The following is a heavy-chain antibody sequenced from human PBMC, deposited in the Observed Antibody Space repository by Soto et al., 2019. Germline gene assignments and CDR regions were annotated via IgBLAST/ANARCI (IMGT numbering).Heavy chain of an antibody. CDR3: ARDPTIFVDYYYYMDV. V-gene: IGHV3-64*01. J-gene: IGHJ6*03. D-gene: IGHD3-3*01. CDR2: ISSNGGST. CDR1: GFTFSSYA. Sequence: GGSLRLSCAASGFTFSSYAMHWVRQAPGKGLEYVSAISSNGGSTYYANSVKGRFTISRDNSKNTLYLQMGSLRAEDMAVYYCARDPTIFVDYYYYMDVWGKGTTVTVSS.